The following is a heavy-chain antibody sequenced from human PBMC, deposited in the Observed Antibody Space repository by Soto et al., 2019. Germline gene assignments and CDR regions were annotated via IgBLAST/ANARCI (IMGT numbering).Heavy chain of an antibody. CDR3: SKSPSPGSATTSYYGMDV. Sequence: QVQLVQSGAEVKKPGSSVKVSCKASGGSFTSFIVTWVRQAPGQGLEWMGRIIPVLDVEYYAQKFQGRLTLTADKSTSTAYMELRILRSEATAVYYCSKSPSPGSATTSYYGMDVWGLGTTVTVSS. CDR2: IIPVLDVE. V-gene: IGHV1-69*02. J-gene: IGHJ6*02. CDR1: GGSFTSFI. D-gene: IGHD1-26*01.